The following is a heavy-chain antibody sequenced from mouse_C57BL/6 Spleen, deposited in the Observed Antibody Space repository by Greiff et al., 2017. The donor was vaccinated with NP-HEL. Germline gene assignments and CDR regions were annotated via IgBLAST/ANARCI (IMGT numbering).Heavy chain of an antibody. V-gene: IGHV1-19*01. CDR2: INPYNGGT. CDR3: ARGGGSSFGAYFDY. D-gene: IGHD1-1*01. Sequence: EVKLQESGPVLVKPGASVKMSCKASGYTFTDYYMNWVKQSPGKGLEWIGVINPYNGGTSYNQKFKGKATLTVDKSSSTAYMERNSLTSEDSAVYYCARGGGSSFGAYFDYWGQGTTLTVSS. CDR1: GYTFTDYY. J-gene: IGHJ2*01.